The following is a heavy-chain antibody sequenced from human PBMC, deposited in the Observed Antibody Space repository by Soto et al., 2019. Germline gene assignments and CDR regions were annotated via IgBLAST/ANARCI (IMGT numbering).Heavy chain of an antibody. CDR3: KSGTSGSSGPLY. V-gene: IGHV3-53*04. D-gene: IGHD3-22*01. CDR2: IYTDDST. Sequence: TSETLSLTCTVSGGSISSYYMSWVRQAPGKGLEWLSVIYTDDSTYYADSVKGRFTISRHNSKNTLYLQMNSLRAEDTAVYYCKSGTSGSSGPLYWGQGTLVTVSS. CDR1: GGSISSYY. J-gene: IGHJ4*02.